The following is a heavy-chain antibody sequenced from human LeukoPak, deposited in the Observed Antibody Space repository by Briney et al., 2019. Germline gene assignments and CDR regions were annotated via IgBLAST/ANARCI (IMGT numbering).Heavy chain of an antibody. V-gene: IGHV3-23*01. D-gene: IGHD7-27*01. J-gene: IGHJ4*02. CDR1: GFTFSTYA. CDR2: ISGSGDST. CDR3: ARDENWVFDY. Sequence: GGSLRLSCAASGFTFSTYAVNWVRQAPGKGLEWVSTISGSGDSTYYADSVKGRFTISRDDAKNSLYLQINSLRAEDTAVYYCARDENWVFDYWGQGILVTVSS.